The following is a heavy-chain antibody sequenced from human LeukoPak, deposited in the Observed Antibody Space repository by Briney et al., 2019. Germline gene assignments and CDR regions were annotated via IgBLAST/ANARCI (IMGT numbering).Heavy chain of an antibody. CDR3: ARGPIFGVVTT. J-gene: IGHJ4*02. D-gene: IGHD3-3*01. V-gene: IGHV4-59*01. CDR1: GGSISSYC. Sequence: SETLSLTCTVSGGSISSYCWSWIRQPPGKGLEWIGYIYYSGSTNYNPPLKSRVTISVDTSKNQFSLKLSSETAADTAVYYCARGPIFGVVTTWGQGTLVTVSS. CDR2: IYYSGST.